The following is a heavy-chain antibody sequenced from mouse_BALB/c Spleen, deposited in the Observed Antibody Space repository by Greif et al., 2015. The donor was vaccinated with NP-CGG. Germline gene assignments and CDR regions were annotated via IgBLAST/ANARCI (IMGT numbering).Heavy chain of an antibody. Sequence: VKLQESGAELAKPGASVKMSCKASGYTFTSYWMHWVKQRPGQGLEWIGYINPSTGYTEYNQKFKDKATLTADKSSSTAYMQRGGLTSEASAVYYCARKEYGNPAWFAYWGQGTLVTVSA. CDR1: GYTFTSYW. CDR2: INPSTGYT. CDR3: ARKEYGNPAWFAY. V-gene: IGHV1-7*01. D-gene: IGHD2-10*02. J-gene: IGHJ3*01.